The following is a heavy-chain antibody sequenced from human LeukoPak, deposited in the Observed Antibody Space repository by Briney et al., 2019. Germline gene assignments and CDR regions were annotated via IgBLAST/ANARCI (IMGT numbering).Heavy chain of an antibody. CDR3: ASISYYGSVIHPPSYAMGV. J-gene: IGHJ6*02. Sequence: SETLSLTCVVSGASFSTSYWSWIRQSPEKELEWIGEINHRGTTNYNPSLKSRATISADTSKKQFSLNLTSVTAADTSVYYCASISYYGSVIHPPSYAMGVWGQGTTVTVSS. V-gene: IGHV4-34*01. D-gene: IGHD3-10*01. CDR2: INHRGTT. CDR1: GASFSTSY.